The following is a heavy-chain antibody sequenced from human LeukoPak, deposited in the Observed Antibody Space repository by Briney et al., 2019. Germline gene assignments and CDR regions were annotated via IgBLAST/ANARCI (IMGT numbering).Heavy chain of an antibody. CDR3: ARTGDGYNYYNYYYMDV. V-gene: IGHV4-61*01. CDR1: GGSISSSSYY. CDR2: IYYSVRT. J-gene: IGHJ6*03. Sequence: SETLSLTCTVSGGSISSSSYYWSWIRQPPGKGLEWIGCIYYSVRTNYNPSLKSRVTISVNMPNNQFSLKMSSVTAADTAVYYCARTGDGYNYYNYYYMDVWGKGTTVTVTS. D-gene: IGHD5-24*01.